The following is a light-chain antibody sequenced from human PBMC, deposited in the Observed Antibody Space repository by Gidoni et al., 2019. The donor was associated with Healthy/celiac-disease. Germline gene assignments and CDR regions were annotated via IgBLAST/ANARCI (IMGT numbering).Light chain of an antibody. CDR3: QSCDSSTGV. V-gene: IGLV3-1*01. Sequence: SYEPTQPPSVSVSPGQTAIITCSGDKLGDKYACWYQQKPGQSPVLVIYQDNTRPSVISEPFSGSNSGNTATLTISGTQAMDEADYYCQSCDSSTGVFGGGTKLTVL. CDR1: KLGDKY. CDR2: QDN. J-gene: IGLJ2*01.